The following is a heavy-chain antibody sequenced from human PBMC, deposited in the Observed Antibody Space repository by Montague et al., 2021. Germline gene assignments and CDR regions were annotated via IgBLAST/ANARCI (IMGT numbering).Heavy chain of an antibody. D-gene: IGHD6-13*01. CDR3: ARVGLTVAAGMIDY. J-gene: IGHJ4*02. V-gene: IGHV3-11*06. Sequence: SLRLSCAASGFTSNNYFMSWFRQAPGKGLEWVSYIGTSSSFTRYADSVKGRFTISRDNAMNSLYLLMTAVRGEDTAVYYCARVGLTVAAGMIDYWGQGTLVTVSS. CDR2: IGTSSSFT. CDR1: GFTSNNYF.